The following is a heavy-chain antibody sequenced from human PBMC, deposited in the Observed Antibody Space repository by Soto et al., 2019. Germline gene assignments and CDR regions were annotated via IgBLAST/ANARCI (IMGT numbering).Heavy chain of an antibody. V-gene: IGHV1-18*01. J-gene: IGHJ4*02. CDR3: ARSPYYYDSSGYYN. CDR1: GYTFTSYG. Sequence: WASVKVSCKASGYTFTSYGISWVRQAPGQGLEWMGWISAYNGDTNYAQKLQGRVTMTTDTSTSTAYMELRSLRSDDTAVYYCARSPYYYDSSGYYNWGQGTLVTVSS. CDR2: ISAYNGDT. D-gene: IGHD3-22*01.